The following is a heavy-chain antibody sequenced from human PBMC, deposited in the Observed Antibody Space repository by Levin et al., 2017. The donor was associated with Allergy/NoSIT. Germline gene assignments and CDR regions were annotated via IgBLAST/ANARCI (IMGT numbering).Heavy chain of an antibody. V-gene: IGHV3-7*01. CDR3: ATDQQYCTNDICYRKIDY. CDR1: GITFSRYW. CDR2: IQRDGSEI. D-gene: IGHD2-8*01. J-gene: IGHJ4*02. Sequence: GGSLRLSCEVSGITFSRYWMNWVRQAPGKGLEWVANIQRDGSEINYVDSVKGRFTISRDNAKNSVFLQMNSLRAEDTAVYYCATDQQYCTNDICYRKIDYWGQGTLVTVSS.